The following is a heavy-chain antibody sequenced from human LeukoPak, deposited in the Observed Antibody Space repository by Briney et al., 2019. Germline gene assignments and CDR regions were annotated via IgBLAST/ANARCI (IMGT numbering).Heavy chain of an antibody. CDR3: ARGFSGGSTY. D-gene: IGHD1-26*01. V-gene: IGHV4-34*01. J-gene: IGHJ4*02. CDR1: GDSSSSYY. CDR2: INHSGST. Sequence: SETLSLTCTVSGDSSSSYYWSWIRQPPGKGLEWIGEINHSGSTNYNPSLKSRVTISVDTSKKQFSLRLTSVTAADTAVYYCARGFSGGSTYWGQGTLLTVSS.